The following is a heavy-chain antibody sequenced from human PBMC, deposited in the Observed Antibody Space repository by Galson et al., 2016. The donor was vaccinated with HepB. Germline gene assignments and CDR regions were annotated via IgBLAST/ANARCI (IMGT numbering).Heavy chain of an antibody. Sequence: SETLSLTCAVSGASINNSSFXWGWIRXPPGXXLEXIASIYSGGSIYSNPSLKSRVTISLDMSKNQFSLNLNSVTAADTATYYCARQSARIGYFDYWGQGTLVTVSS. J-gene: IGHJ4*02. V-gene: IGHV4-39*01. D-gene: IGHD6-6*01. CDR1: GASINNSSFX. CDR3: ARQSARIGYFDY. CDR2: IYSGGSI.